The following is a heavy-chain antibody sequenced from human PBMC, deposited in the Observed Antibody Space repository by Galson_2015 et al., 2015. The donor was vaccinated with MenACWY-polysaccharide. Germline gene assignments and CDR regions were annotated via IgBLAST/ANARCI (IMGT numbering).Heavy chain of an antibody. J-gene: IGHJ4*02. Sequence: SLRLSCAASGFTLSSYVMHWVRQAPGKGLEWVAVILYDGSNEYYADSVKGRFTIPRDNSKNTLYLQMNSLRPEDTAVFYCARGGSGHFDYWGQGTLVTVSS. CDR3: ARGGSGHFDY. CDR2: ILYDGSNE. CDR1: GFTLSSYV. D-gene: IGHD6-19*01. V-gene: IGHV3-30-3*01.